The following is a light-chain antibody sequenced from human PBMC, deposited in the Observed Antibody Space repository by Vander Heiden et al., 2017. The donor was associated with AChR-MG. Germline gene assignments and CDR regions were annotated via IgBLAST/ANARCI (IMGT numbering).Light chain of an antibody. CDR2: SAS. CDR1: QSIRGN. J-gene: IGKJ4*01. V-gene: IGKV1-39*01. Sequence: DIQMTQSPSSLSASAGDRVTITCRASQSIRGNLNWYQQKPGKAPNLLISSASSLQSGVPSRFSGSGSGTDFTLTISSLQPEDIATYYCQQSDTTPLTFGGGTKVEIK. CDR3: QQSDTTPLT.